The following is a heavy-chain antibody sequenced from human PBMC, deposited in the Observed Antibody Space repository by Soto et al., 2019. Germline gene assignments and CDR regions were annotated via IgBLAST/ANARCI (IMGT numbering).Heavy chain of an antibody. D-gene: IGHD3-9*01. V-gene: IGHV4-39*01. CDR1: GGSINNHY. Sequence: SETLSLTCTVSGGSINNHYWGWIRQPPGKGLEWIGSIYYSGSTYYNPSLKSRVTISVDTSKNQFSLKLSSVTAADTAVYYCASHVLRYFDWLRSNWFDPWGQRTLVTVSS. CDR2: IYYSGST. CDR3: ASHVLRYFDWLRSNWFDP. J-gene: IGHJ5*02.